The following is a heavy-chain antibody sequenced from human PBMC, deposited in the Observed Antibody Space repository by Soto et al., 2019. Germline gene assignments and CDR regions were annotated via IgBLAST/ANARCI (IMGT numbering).Heavy chain of an antibody. J-gene: IGHJ5*02. CDR2: IYYSGST. CDR1: GGSISSSSYY. D-gene: IGHD3-10*01. Sequence: PSETLSLTCTVSGGSISSSSYYWGWIRQPPGKGLEWIGSIYYSGSTYYNPSLKSRVTISVDTSKNQFSLKLSSVTAADTAVYYCARLYYYGSGSYYNLFWFDPWGQGTPVTVSS. CDR3: ARLYYYGSGSYYNLFWFDP. V-gene: IGHV4-39*01.